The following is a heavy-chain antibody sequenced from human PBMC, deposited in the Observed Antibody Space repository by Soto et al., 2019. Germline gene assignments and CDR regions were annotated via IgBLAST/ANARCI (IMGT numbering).Heavy chain of an antibody. D-gene: IGHD3-3*01. V-gene: IGHV2-26*01. Sequence: QVTLKESGPVLVKPSETLTLTCTVSGFSLSNARMGVSWIRQPPGKALEWLAHIFSNDEKSYSTSLKSRLTISKDTSKSQVVLTMTNMDPVDTATYYCARIDNRGYDFWSGYSYWGQGTLVTVSS. CDR3: ARIDNRGYDFWSGYSY. CDR1: GFSLSNARMG. J-gene: IGHJ4*02. CDR2: IFSNDEK.